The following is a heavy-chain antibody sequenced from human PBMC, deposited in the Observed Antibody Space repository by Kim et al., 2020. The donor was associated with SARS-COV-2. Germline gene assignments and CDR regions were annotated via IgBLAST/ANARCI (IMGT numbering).Heavy chain of an antibody. CDR2: ISAYNGNT. CDR3: ARRGRGYSYGWKLDY. Sequence: ASVKVSCKASGYTFTSYGISWVRQAPGQGLEWMGWISAYNGNTNYAQKLQGRVTMTTDTSTSTAYMELRSLRSDDTAVYYCARRGRGYSYGWKLDYWGQGTLVTVSS. D-gene: IGHD5-18*01. CDR1: GYTFTSYG. J-gene: IGHJ4*02. V-gene: IGHV1-18*04.